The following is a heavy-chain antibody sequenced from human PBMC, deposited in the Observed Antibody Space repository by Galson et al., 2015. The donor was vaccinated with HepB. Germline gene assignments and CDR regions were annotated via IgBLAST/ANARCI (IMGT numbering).Heavy chain of an antibody. J-gene: IGHJ4*02. CDR3: ARGVPVVTRIYYFDY. Sequence: SETLSLTCTVSGGSISSYYWSWIRQPPGKGLEWIGYIYYIGSTNYNPSLKSRVTISVDTSKNQFSLKLSSVTAADTAVYYCARGVPVVTRIYYFDYWGQGTLVTVSS. D-gene: IGHD4-23*01. CDR1: GGSISSYY. CDR2: IYYIGST. V-gene: IGHV4-59*01.